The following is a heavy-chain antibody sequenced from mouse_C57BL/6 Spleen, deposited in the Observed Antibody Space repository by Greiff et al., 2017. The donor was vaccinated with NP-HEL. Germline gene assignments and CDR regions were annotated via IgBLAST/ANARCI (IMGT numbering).Heavy chain of an antibody. J-gene: IGHJ1*03. D-gene: IGHD1-1*01. CDR3: ARAYGSRWYFDV. CDR2: ISSGSSTI. V-gene: IGHV5-17*01. Sequence: EVQGVESGGGLVKPGGSLKLSCAASGFTFSDYGMHWVRQAPEKGLEWVAYISSGSSTIYYADTVKGRFTISRDNAKNTLFLQMTSLRSEDTAMYYCARAYGSRWYFDVWGTGTTVTVSS. CDR1: GFTFSDYG.